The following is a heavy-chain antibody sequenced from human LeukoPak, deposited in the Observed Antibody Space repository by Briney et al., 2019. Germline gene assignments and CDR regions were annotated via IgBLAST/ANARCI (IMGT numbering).Heavy chain of an antibody. CDR2: IKQDGSEK. Sequence: GSLRLSCAASGFTFSSYWMSWVRQAPGKGLEWVANIKQDGSEKYYVDSVKGRFTISRDNAKNSLYLQMNSLRAEDTAVYYCARGDRGYSYGWVYFPGHADYWGQGTLVTVSS. J-gene: IGHJ4*02. CDR1: GFTFSSYW. CDR3: ARGDRGYSYGWVYFPGHADY. V-gene: IGHV3-7*01. D-gene: IGHD5-18*01.